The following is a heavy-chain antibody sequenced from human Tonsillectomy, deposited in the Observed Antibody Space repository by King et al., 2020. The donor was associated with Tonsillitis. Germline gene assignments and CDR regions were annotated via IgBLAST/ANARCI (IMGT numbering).Heavy chain of an antibody. V-gene: IGHV3-23*04. CDR1: GFTFSSYA. J-gene: IGHJ5*02. CDR3: AKEDSDYEDSSGYPTDNWFDP. D-gene: IGHD3-22*01. Sequence: VQLVESGGGLVQPGGSLRLSCAASGFTFSSYAMSWVRQAPGKGLEWVSAISGSGGSTYYADSVMGRFTISRDNSKNTLYLQMNSLRAEDTAVYYCAKEDSDYEDSSGYPTDNWFDPWGQGTLVTVSS. CDR2: ISGSGGST.